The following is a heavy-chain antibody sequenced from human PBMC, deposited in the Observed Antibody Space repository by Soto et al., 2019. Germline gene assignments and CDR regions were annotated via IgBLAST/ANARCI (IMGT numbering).Heavy chain of an antibody. J-gene: IGHJ6*02. CDR2: VIPIFGTA. CDR3: ARSSGHCSGGSCYSGSYYYYGMDV. V-gene: IGHV1-69*01. D-gene: IGHD2-15*01. CDR1: GGTFSSYA. Sequence: QVQLVQSGAEVKKPGSSLKVSCKASGGTFSSYAISWVRQAPGQGLEWMGGVIPIFGTANYAQKFQGRVTITADESTSTAYMELSSLRAEDTAVYYCARSSGHCSGGSCYSGSYYYYGMDVWGQGTTVTVSS.